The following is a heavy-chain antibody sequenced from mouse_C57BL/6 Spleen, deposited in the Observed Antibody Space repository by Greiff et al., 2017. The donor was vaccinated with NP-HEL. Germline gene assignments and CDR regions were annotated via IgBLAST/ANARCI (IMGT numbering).Heavy chain of an antibody. CDR3: ARPYYGSSFDY. V-gene: IGHV5-17*01. D-gene: IGHD1-1*01. CDR2: ISSGSSTI. CDR1: GFTFSDYG. Sequence: EVHLVESGGGLVKPGGSLKLSCAASGFTFSDYGMHWVRQAPEKGLEWVAYISSGSSTIYYADTVKGRFTISRDNAKNTLFLQMTSMSSEDTAMYYCARPYYGSSFDYWVQGTTLTVSS. J-gene: IGHJ2*01.